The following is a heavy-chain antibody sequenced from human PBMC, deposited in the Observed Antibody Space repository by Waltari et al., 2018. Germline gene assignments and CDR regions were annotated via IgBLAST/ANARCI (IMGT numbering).Heavy chain of an antibody. CDR2: ITHTGKT. J-gene: IGHJ5*02. Sequence: QVRLEQWGAGLLKPSETLSLTCAVYGGSFSGYYWSWIRRPPETGLEWIGEITHTGKTNYNPSLRGRITMSVDTSKNQFSLRMTSVTAADTAVYYCARERQLELGRTGVLDPWSRGTPVTVSS. V-gene: IGHV4-34*02. CDR1: GGSFSGYY. D-gene: IGHD1-1*01. CDR3: ARERQLELGRTGVLDP.